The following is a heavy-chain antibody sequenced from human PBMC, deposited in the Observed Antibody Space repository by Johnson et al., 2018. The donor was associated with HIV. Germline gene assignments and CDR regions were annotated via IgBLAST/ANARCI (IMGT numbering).Heavy chain of an antibody. V-gene: IGHV3-74*01. CDR1: GFSFNTNW. J-gene: IGHJ3*02. Sequence: VQLVESGGGLVQPGGSLRLSCAVSGFSFNTNWMHWVRQAPGKGLVWVSRINSDGSSTSYADSVKGRFTISRDNAKNTLYLQMDSLGAEDTAVYYCAIVQLLADDVFNIWGQGTMVTVSS. CDR3: AIVQLLADDVFNI. D-gene: IGHD3-10*01. CDR2: INSDGSST.